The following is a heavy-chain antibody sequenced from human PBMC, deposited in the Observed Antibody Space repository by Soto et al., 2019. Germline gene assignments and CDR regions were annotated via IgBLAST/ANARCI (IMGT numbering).Heavy chain of an antibody. D-gene: IGHD3-3*01. CDR3: ARAFVGVWGSDPPGYYYGMDV. V-gene: IGHV4-30-2*01. CDR1: GDSFNSVSFS. CDR2: VFHGGAT. J-gene: IGHJ6*02. Sequence: QMQLRQSGSGLVEPTQTLSLTCAVSGDSFNSVSFSWSWIRQPPGKGLEWVGTVFHGGATRYNPSLKSRVTMSADRSNNQFSLTLSSVTAADTAVYYCARAFVGVWGSDPPGYYYGMDVWGQGTTVTVS.